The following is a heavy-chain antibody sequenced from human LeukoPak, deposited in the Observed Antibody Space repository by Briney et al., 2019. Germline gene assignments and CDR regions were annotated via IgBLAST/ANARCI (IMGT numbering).Heavy chain of an antibody. Sequence: GGSLRLSCAASGFTVSSNYMSWVRQAPGKGLEWVGRIKSTTDGGTTDYAAPVKGRFTISRDDSKNTLYLQMSSLKTEDTGVYYCTTDDYGDYLRWGQGTLVTVSS. D-gene: IGHD4-17*01. V-gene: IGHV3-15*01. CDR1: GFTVSSNY. CDR2: IKSTTDGGTT. J-gene: IGHJ4*02. CDR3: TTDDYGDYLR.